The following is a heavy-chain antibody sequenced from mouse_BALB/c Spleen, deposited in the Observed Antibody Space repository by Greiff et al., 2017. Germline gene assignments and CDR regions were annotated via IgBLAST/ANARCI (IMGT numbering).Heavy chain of an antibody. CDR2: ISSGGST. Sequence: EVKLVESGGGLVKPGGSLKLSCAASGFTFSSYAMSWVRQTPEKRLEWVASISSGGSTYYPDSVKGRFTISRDNARNILYLQMSSLRSEDTAMYYCARSVEYSNPGFAYWGQGTLVTVSA. V-gene: IGHV5-6-5*01. CDR3: ARSVEYSNPGFAY. CDR1: GFTFSSYA. D-gene: IGHD2-5*01. J-gene: IGHJ3*01.